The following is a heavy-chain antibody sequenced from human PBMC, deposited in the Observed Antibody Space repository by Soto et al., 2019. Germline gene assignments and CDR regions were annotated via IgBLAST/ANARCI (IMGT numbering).Heavy chain of an antibody. CDR3: ARFVRHQLPTIDF. CDR2: MNPESRNT. Sequence: VQLVQSGAEVKEPGASVRVSCKASGYTFTSYDINWVRQATGQGLEWVGWMNPESRNTGYAQKFQGRVTMTRDTSISTAYMELTSLRSEDTAVYYCARFVRHQLPTIDFWGQGTLVTVSS. CDR1: GYTFTSYD. V-gene: IGHV1-8*01. D-gene: IGHD2-2*01. J-gene: IGHJ4*02.